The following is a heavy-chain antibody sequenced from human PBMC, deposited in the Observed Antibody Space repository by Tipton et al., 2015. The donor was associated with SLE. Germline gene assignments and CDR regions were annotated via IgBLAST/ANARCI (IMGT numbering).Heavy chain of an antibody. D-gene: IGHD5-24*01. CDR3: AREGRDGYNPLGMDV. CDR1: GGSISSGGYS. J-gene: IGHJ6*02. V-gene: IGHV4-30-2*01. CDR2: IYHSGST. Sequence: TLSLTCAVSGGSISSGGYSWSWIRQPPGKGLEWIGYIYHSGSTYYNPSLKSRVTISVDRSKNQFSLKLSSVTAADTAGYYCAREGRDGYNPLGMDVWGQGTTVTVSS.